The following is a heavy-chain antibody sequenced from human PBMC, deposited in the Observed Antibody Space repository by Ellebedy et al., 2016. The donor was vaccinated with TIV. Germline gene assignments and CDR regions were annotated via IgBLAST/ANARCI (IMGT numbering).Heavy chain of an antibody. V-gene: IGHV3-21*01. D-gene: IGHD4-17*01. CDR1: GFTFNIYS. J-gene: IGHJ4*02. CDR2: ISSSGDSI. CDR3: ARVGSPLRNIHFFDQ. Sequence: GGSLRLXCSASGFTFNIYSMNWVRQAPGKGLEWVSSISSSGDSIHYAESVKGRFTISRDNAKKSLYLQMDSLRAEDTAVYYCARVGSPLRNIHFFDQWGQGTLVTVSS.